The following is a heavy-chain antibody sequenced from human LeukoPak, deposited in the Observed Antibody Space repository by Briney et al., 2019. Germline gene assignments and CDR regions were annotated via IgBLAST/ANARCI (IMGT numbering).Heavy chain of an antibody. D-gene: IGHD6-13*01. V-gene: IGHV5-51*01. CDR2: IHPADSDT. Sequence: RGESLKISCKGSGYIFTNYWIGWVRQMPGKGLEWMGIIHPADSDTRYSPSFQGQVIISADRSYTTAYLQWNSLKTSDTAMYYCARHPRRVSRPFLSRQQMVLVTFDIWGQGTMVTVS. CDR1: GYIFTNYW. J-gene: IGHJ3*02. CDR3: ARHPRRVSRPFLSRQQMVLVTFDI.